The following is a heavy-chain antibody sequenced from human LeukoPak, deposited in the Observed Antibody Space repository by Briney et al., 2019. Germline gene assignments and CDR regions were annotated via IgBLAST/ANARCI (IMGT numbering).Heavy chain of an antibody. CDR3: AKAHGSSSWYYFDY. J-gene: IGHJ4*02. CDR2: IRYDGSNK. CDR1: GFTFSSYG. Sequence: PGGSLRLSCAASGFTFSSYGMHWVPQAPGKGLEWVAFIRYDGSNKYYADSVKGRFTISRDNSKHTLYLQMNSLRAEDTAVYYCAKAHGSSSWYYFDYWGEGTLVTVSS. D-gene: IGHD6-13*01. V-gene: IGHV3-30*02.